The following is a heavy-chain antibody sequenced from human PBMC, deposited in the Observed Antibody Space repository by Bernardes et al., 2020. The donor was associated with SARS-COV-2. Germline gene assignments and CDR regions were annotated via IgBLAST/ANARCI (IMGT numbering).Heavy chain of an antibody. J-gene: IGHJ6*02. CDR3: AKEIYGSGSYPEGHMDV. Sequence: GSLRLSCAASGFIFSQYVMSWVRQAPGKGLEWVSGVSISGTATHYAESVMGRFTISRDNSKNTLYLQMNNLRAEDTALYYCAKEIYGSGSYPEGHMDVWGQGTTVTVSS. CDR2: VSISGTAT. V-gene: IGHV3-23*01. CDR1: GFIFSQYV. D-gene: IGHD3-10*01.